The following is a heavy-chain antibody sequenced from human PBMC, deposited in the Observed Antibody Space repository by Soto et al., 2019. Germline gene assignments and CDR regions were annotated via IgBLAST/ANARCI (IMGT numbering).Heavy chain of an antibody. J-gene: IGHJ6*02. V-gene: IGHV1-2*02. Sequence: ASVKVSCKASGYTFTGYYMHWVRRAPGQGPEWMGWINPNSGGTNYAQKFQGRVTMTRDTSISTAYMELSRLRSDDTAVYYCASIPRIAARPNYYYYGMDVWGQGTTVTVSS. CDR3: ASIPRIAARPNYYYYGMDV. CDR2: INPNSGGT. D-gene: IGHD6-6*01. CDR1: GYTFTGYY.